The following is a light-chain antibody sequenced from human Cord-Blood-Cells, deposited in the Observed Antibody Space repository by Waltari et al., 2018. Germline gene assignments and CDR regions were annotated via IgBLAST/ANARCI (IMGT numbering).Light chain of an antibody. CDR2: AAS. CDR1: QSISSY. J-gene: IGKJ2*01. V-gene: IGKV1-39*01. CDR3: QPSYRTPST. Sequence: DIQMTESPSSLSASVGDRVTITCRASQSISSYLNWYQQKPVKAPKLLIYAASSLPSGVHSRSSRSGSATYFTLHISRLQPEDFATYYRQPSYRTPSTFGHGTKLEIK.